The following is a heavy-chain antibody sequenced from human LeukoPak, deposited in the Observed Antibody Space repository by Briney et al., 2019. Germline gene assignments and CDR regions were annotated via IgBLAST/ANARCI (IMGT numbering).Heavy chain of an antibody. CDR1: GFTFSTYW. CDR2: INSDGSGT. V-gene: IGHV3-74*01. J-gene: IGHJ4*02. CDR3: ARDHYGDYVFDY. D-gene: IGHD4-17*01. Sequence: GGSLRLSCAASGFTFSTYWMHWVRQAPGKGLVWVSRINSDGSGTTYADSVEGRFTISRDNAKNTLYLQMNSPRAEDTAVYYCARDHYGDYVFDYWGQGTLVTVSS.